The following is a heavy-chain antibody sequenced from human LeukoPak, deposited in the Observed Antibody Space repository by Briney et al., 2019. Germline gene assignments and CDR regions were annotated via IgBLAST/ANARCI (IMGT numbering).Heavy chain of an antibody. CDR3: ARAGNCGGDCYSFDY. CDR2: IIPIFGTA. Sequence: SVKVSCKASGGTFSSYAISWVRQAPGQGLEWMGGIIPIFGTANYAQKFQGRVTITADESTSTAYTELSSLRSEDTAVYYCARAGNCGGDCYSFDYWGQGTLVTVSS. J-gene: IGHJ4*02. V-gene: IGHV1-69*13. CDR1: GGTFSSYA. D-gene: IGHD2-21*02.